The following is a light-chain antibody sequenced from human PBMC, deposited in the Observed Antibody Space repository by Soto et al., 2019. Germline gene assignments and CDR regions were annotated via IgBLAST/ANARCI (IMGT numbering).Light chain of an antibody. CDR3: QQYYSYPRT. V-gene: IGKV1-8*01. J-gene: IGKJ1*01. CDR2: AAS. Sequence: AILMTHSPSSLSSSTVYRVTITFLASQGISSYLAWYQQKPGKAPKLLIYAASTLQSGVPSRFSGSGSGTDFTLTISCLQSEDFATYYCQQYYSYPRTFGQGTKVDIK. CDR1: QGISSY.